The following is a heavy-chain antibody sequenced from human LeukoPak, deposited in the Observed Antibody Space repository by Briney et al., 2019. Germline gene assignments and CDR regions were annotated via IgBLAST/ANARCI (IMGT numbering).Heavy chain of an antibody. D-gene: IGHD3-22*01. CDR2: INGDGGTT. J-gene: IGHJ5*02. CDR1: GFSLSDYW. CDR3: ASGSYYYDSSGYINL. V-gene: IGHV3-74*01. Sequence: GGSLRLSCAASGFSLSDYWMHWVRQTPGTGLVWVSRINGDGGTTTYADSVKGRFTISRDNSKNTLYLQMNSLRAEDTAVYYCASGSYYYDSSGYINLWGQGTLVTVSS.